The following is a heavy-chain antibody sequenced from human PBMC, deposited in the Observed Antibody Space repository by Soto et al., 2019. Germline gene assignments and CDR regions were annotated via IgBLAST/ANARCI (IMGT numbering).Heavy chain of an antibody. CDR3: AKERGFMQPFDY. D-gene: IGHD5-12*01. CDR1: GFTFSNYG. V-gene: IGHV3-23*01. Sequence: GGSLRLSCTASGFTFSNYGMNWVRQAPGKGLEWVSAISGDGDRTYYPDSVKGRFSISRDNSKNTLFLQMNSLRAEDTAVYYCAKERGFMQPFDYWGQGTLVTVPQ. J-gene: IGHJ4*02. CDR2: ISGDGDRT.